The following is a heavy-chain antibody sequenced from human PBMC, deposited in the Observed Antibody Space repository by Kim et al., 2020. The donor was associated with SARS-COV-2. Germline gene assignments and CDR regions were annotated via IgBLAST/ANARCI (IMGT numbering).Heavy chain of an antibody. Sequence: GGSLRLSCAASGFTFSSYAMSWVRQAPGKGLEWVSAISGSGGSTYYADSVKGRFTISRDNSKNTLYLQMNSLRAEDTAVYYCAKDRVHGSGSYYYYYGMDVWGQGTTVTVSS. D-gene: IGHD3-10*01. CDR1: GFTFSSYA. CDR3: AKDRVHGSGSYYYYYGMDV. CDR2: ISGSGGST. V-gene: IGHV3-23*01. J-gene: IGHJ6*02.